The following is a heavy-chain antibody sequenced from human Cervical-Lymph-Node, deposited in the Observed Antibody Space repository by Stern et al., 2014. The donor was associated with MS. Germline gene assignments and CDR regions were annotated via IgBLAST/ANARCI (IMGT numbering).Heavy chain of an antibody. Sequence: QMQLVQSGGEVKKTGSSVKVSCKASGWTLTYRYLHWGRQAPGQALEWMGWITPYNGNTNYAQKFQGRLTISRDTSMRTSYMELTSLRSDDTAIYFCARSALYDDSGAYHMDVWGQGTTVTVSS. CDR3: ARSALYDDSGAYHMDV. J-gene: IGHJ6*02. CDR1: GWTLTYRY. V-gene: IGHV1-45*02. D-gene: IGHD4-17*01. CDR2: ITPYNGNT.